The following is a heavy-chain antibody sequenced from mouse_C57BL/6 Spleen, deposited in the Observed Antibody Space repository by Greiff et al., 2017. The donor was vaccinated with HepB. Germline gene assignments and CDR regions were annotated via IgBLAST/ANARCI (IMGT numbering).Heavy chain of an antibody. D-gene: IGHD1-2*01. V-gene: IGHV1-82*01. J-gene: IGHJ2*01. CDR2: IYPGDGDT. CDR1: GYAFSSSW. Sequence: VKLMESGPELVKPGASVKISCKASGYAFSSSWMNWVKQRPGKGLEWIGRIYPGDGDTNYNGKFKGKATLTADKSSSTAYMQLSSLTSEDSAVYFCARSLSTAPFDYWGQGTTLTVSS. CDR3: ARSLSTAPFDY.